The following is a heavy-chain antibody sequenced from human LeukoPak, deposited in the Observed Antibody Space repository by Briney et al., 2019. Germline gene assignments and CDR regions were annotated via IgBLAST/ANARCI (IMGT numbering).Heavy chain of an antibody. Sequence: GGSLRLSCEASGFTFSSFNMNWVRQAPGKGLEWVSSITANGDATYYADSVKGRFTISRDNSKNTLYLQMNSLRAEDTAVYYCAKDADIVVVVAETGYFDYWGQGTLVTVSS. CDR2: ITANGDAT. V-gene: IGHV3-23*01. CDR1: GFTFSSFN. D-gene: IGHD2-15*01. CDR3: AKDADIVVVVAETGYFDY. J-gene: IGHJ4*02.